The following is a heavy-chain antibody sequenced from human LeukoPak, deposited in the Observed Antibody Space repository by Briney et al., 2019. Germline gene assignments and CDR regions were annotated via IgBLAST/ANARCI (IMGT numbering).Heavy chain of an antibody. V-gene: IGHV6-1*01. J-gene: IGHJ6*02. CDR1: GDSVSSHNAA. D-gene: IGHD6-13*01. CDR2: TYFRSRWYY. Sequence: SQTLSLTCAISGDSVSSHNAAWNWIRQSPSRGVEWLGRTYFRSRWYYDYAVSEKSRISINPDTSKNQVSLQLKSVTPEDTAVYYCARANSNSSSWSQRKNYYYYYGMDVWGQGTTVTVSS. CDR3: ARANSNSSSWSQRKNYYYYYGMDV.